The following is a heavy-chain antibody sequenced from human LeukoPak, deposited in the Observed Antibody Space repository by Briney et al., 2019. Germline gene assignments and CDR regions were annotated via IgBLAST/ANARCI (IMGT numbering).Heavy chain of an antibody. D-gene: IGHD3-22*01. V-gene: IGHV3-9*01. J-gene: IGHJ4*02. CDR1: GFTFDDYA. Sequence: PGGSLRLSCAASGFTFDDYAMHWVWHPPGTGLDRVSCISCNSGSLCYADSVKSRFTISRDNAKNSLYLQMSSLRAEDTASYYCAKAGNYYYDSSGYFAYWGQGTLVTVSS. CDR3: AKAGNYYYDSSGYFAY. CDR2: ISCNSGSL.